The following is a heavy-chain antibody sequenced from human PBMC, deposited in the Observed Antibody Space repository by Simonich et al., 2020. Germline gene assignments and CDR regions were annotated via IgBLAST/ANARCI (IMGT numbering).Heavy chain of an antibody. CDR2: IYWDDDK. V-gene: IGHV2-5*02. CDR1: GFSLSTSGVG. Sequence: QITLKESGPTLVKPTQTLTLTCTFSGFSLSTSGVGVGWSRQPPGKALEWLALIYWDDDKRSSTSLQSRLTINNDTTNNQVVLTMTHMDPVDKATYYCAHKLSGWFGERDAFDIWGQGTMVTVSS. J-gene: IGHJ3*02. D-gene: IGHD3-10*01. CDR3: AHKLSGWFGERDAFDI.